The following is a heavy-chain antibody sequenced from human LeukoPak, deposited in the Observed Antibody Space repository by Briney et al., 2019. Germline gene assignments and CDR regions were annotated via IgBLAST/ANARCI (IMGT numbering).Heavy chain of an antibody. V-gene: IGHV3-30*02. J-gene: IGHJ4*02. Sequence: GGSLRLSCAASGFTFSSYGMHWVRQAPGKGLEWVAFIRYDGSNKCYADSVKGRFTISRDNSKNTLYLQMNSLRAEDTAVYYCAKVGLELRPGAYWGQGTLVTVSS. CDR1: GFTFSSYG. CDR3: AKVGLELRPGAY. CDR2: IRYDGSNK. D-gene: IGHD1-7*01.